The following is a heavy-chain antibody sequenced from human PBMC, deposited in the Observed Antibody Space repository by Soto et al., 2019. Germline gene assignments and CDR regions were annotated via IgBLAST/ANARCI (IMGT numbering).Heavy chain of an antibody. Sequence: GGSLSLSWAASGCTFSSYGMHGVRHAPGKGLEWGAVISYDGSNKYYADSVKGRFTISRDNSKNTLYLQMNSLRAEDTAVYYCAKETRAEQLVPNRAPCYYYDGIDVRGQGTTVPVSS. CDR2: ISYDGSNK. V-gene: IGHV3-30*18. J-gene: IGHJ6*02. D-gene: IGHD6-6*01. CDR3: AKETRAEQLVPNRAPCYYYDGIDV. CDR1: GCTFSSYG.